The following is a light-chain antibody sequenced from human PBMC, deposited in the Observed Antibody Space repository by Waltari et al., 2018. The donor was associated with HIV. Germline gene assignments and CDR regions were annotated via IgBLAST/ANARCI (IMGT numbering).Light chain of an antibody. J-gene: IGLJ2*01. Sequence: LVLTQSPSASAPLAASVQLTSTLRSDQRSYAIAWPQQQPEKRPRYFMKLNSDGSHSKGDGIPDRFSGSSSGAERYLTNSSLQSEDEADYYCQTWGTGIVVFGGGTKLTVL. V-gene: IGLV4-69*01. CDR1: SDQRSYA. CDR3: QTWGTGIVV. CDR2: LNSDGSH.